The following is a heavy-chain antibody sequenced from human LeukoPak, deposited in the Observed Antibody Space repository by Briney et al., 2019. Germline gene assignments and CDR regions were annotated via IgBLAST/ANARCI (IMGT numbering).Heavy chain of an antibody. D-gene: IGHD1-26*01. J-gene: IGHJ2*01. CDR2: IYLSGSI. CDR3: AREVGTASYWYFDL. Sequence: SGTLSLTCALSGGSITSSNWWSWVRQPPGKGLEWIGEIYLSGSINYNPSLKSRVTISVDKSKNEFSLKLSSVTAADTAVYYCAREVGTASYWYFDLWGRGTLVTVSS. CDR1: GGSITSSNW. V-gene: IGHV4-4*02.